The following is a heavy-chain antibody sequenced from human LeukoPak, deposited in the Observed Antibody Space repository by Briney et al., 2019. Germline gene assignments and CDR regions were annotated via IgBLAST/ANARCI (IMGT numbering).Heavy chain of an antibody. CDR2: ISGSGGST. D-gene: IGHD4-17*01. V-gene: IGHV3-23*01. CDR3: AKGDTVTKYDPVSFDY. J-gene: IGHJ4*02. CDR1: GFTFSSYA. Sequence: GGSLRLSCAASGFTFSSYAMSWVRQAPGKGLEWVSAISGSGGSTYYADSVKGRFTISRDNSKNTLYLQMNSLRAEDTAVYYCAKGDTVTKYDPVSFDYWGQGTLVTVSS.